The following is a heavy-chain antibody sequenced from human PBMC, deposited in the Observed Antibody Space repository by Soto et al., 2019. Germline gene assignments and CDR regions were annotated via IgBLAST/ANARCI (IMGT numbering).Heavy chain of an antibody. Sequence: EVQLLESGGGLVQPGGSLRLSCAASGFTFSSYAMSWVRPAPGKGLEWVSAISCSGGSPYYADSVKGRFTISRYNSKNTLYRQMNSLRADDTAVYYCAKDRNSWYYVDYWGQGTLVTVSS. D-gene: IGHD6-13*01. J-gene: IGHJ4*02. V-gene: IGHV3-23*01. CDR1: GFTFSSYA. CDR3: AKDRNSWYYVDY. CDR2: ISCSGGSP.